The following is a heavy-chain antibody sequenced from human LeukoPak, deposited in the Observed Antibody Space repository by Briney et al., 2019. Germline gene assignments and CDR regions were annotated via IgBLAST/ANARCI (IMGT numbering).Heavy chain of an antibody. J-gene: IGHJ4*02. Sequence: PGGSLRLSCAAAEFTFSSYGMHWVRQAPGKGLEWGAVIWYDGSNKYYADSVQGRFTISRDNSKNTLYLQMNSLRAEDTAVYYCAKGSQITFGLLSLLDYWGQGTLVTVSS. CDR1: EFTFSSYG. D-gene: IGHD3-16*01. V-gene: IGHV3-33*06. CDR2: IWYDGSNK. CDR3: AKGSQITFGLLSLLDY.